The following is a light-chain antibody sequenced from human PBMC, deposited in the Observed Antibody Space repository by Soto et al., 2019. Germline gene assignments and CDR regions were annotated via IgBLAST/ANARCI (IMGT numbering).Light chain of an antibody. CDR1: SSDVGDYNY. CDR2: EVS. J-gene: IGLJ3*02. CDR3: SSYTSSNTWV. Sequence: QSALTQPASVSGSPGQSITISCTGTSSDVGDYNYVSWYQQHPGKAPKLMSYEVSNRPSGVSNRFSGSKSGNTASLTISGRQAEDEADYYCSSYTSSNTWVFGGGTKLTVL. V-gene: IGLV2-14*01.